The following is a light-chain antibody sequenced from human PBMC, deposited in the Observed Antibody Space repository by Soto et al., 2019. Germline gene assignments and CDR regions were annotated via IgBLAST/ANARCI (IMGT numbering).Light chain of an antibody. V-gene: IGKV1-9*01. J-gene: IGKJ1*01. CDR2: AAS. CDR3: QQLNSYPRT. Sequence: DLQLTQSPSFLSASVGDRVTITCRASQGISSYLAWYQQKPGKAPKLLIYAASTLQSGVPSRFSGSGYGTEFTLTISSLQPEDFATYYCQQLNSYPRTFGQGTKVEIK. CDR1: QGISSY.